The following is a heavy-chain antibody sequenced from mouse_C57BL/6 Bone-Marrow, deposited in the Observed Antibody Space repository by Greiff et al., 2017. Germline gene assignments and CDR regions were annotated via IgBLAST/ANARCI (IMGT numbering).Heavy chain of an antibody. CDR2: IWRGGST. J-gene: IGHJ3*01. CDR3: ARRGTGPFAY. V-gene: IGHV2-2*01. Sequence: QVQLQQPGPGLVQPSQSLSITCTVSGFSLTSYGVHWVRQSPGKGLEWLGVIWRGGSTDYNAAFISRLSISKDNSKSQVFFKMNSLQADDTAIYYCARRGTGPFAYWGQGTLVTVSA. CDR1: GFSLTSYG. D-gene: IGHD4-1*01.